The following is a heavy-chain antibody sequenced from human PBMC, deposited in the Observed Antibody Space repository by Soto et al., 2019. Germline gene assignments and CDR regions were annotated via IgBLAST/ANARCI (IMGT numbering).Heavy chain of an antibody. J-gene: IGHJ3*02. CDR1: GFTFTTYS. D-gene: IGHD3-22*01. CDR3: AKFSGYYDSSGPDAFDI. Sequence: GSLRLSCVTSGFTFTTYSMNWVRQAPGKGLEWVSGVSGNGGQTYHADSVKGRFTISRDNSKKTLSLQMDSLRAEDTAVYYCAKFSGYYDSSGPDAFDIWGQGTMVTVSS. CDR2: VSGNGGQT. V-gene: IGHV3-23*01.